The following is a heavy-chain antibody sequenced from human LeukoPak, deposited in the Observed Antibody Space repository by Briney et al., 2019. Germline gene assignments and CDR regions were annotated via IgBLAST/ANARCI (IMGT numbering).Heavy chain of an antibody. CDR1: GFTFSSYS. Sequence: GGSLRLSCAASGFTFSSYSMNWVRQAPGTGLEWVSYIRSGGSITRYADYVKGRFTISRDNAKNSLYLQMNSLRAEDTAVYYCARVIWSGDYQIDYWGQGTLVTVSS. J-gene: IGHJ4*02. CDR3: ARVIWSGDYQIDY. V-gene: IGHV3-48*01. CDR2: IRSGGSIT. D-gene: IGHD3-3*01.